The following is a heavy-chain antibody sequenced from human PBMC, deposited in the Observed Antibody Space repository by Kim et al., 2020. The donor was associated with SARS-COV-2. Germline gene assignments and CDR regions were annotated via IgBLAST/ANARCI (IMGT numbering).Heavy chain of an antibody. J-gene: IGHJ4*02. D-gene: IGHD3-10*01. CDR1: GFTFDDYG. CDR2: INCNGGST. Sequence: GGSLRLSCAASGFTFDDYGMSWVRQAPGKGLEWVSGINCNGGSTGYADSVKGRFTISRDNAKNSLYLQMNSLRAEDTALYYCARVPYYYGSGCDTFDYWGQGSLVTVSP. V-gene: IGHV3-20*04. CDR3: ARVPYYYGSGCDTFDY.